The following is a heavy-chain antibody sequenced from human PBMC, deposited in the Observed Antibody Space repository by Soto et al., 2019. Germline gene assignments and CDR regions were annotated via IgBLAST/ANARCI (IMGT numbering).Heavy chain of an antibody. CDR3: AKDTYYDFWSGSWDYYYYYYGMDV. V-gene: IGHV3-23*01. J-gene: IGHJ6*02. Sequence: PGGSLRLSCAASGFTFSSYAMSWVRQAPGKGLEWVSAISGSGGSTYYAESVKGRFTISIDNSKNTLYLQMNSLRAEDTAVYYCAKDTYYDFWSGSWDYYYYYYGMDVWGQGTTVTVSS. CDR2: ISGSGGST. D-gene: IGHD3-3*01. CDR1: GFTFSSYA.